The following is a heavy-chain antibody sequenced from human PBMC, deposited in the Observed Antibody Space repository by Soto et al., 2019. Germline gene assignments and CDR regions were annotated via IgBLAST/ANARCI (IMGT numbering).Heavy chain of an antibody. CDR1: GVTFSRQD. Sequence: SVKVSCKASGVTFSRQDMRWVRQAPGQGLEWMGGIIPIFGTPQYAEKFQDRATITADESTSTAYMELSSLTSEDTAVYYCATNESRHRYCIDYRGPGTLVTVSS. CDR3: ATNESRHRYCIDY. J-gene: IGHJ4*02. CDR2: IIPIFGTP. D-gene: IGHD3-22*01. V-gene: IGHV1-69*13.